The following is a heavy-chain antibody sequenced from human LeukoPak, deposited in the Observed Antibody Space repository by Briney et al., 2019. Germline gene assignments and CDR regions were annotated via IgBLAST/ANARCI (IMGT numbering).Heavy chain of an antibody. V-gene: IGHV3-66*01. CDR1: GITVSRNY. Sequence: PGGSLRLSCAAWGITVSRNYMSWVRQPPGKGVEGVSVIYMGGGTYYTDSVKGRFTISRDNSKNTLYLQMNSLRAEDTAVYYCASGPWDFDFWGQGTQVTVSS. CDR2: IYMGGGT. D-gene: IGHD3-16*01. CDR3: ASGPWDFDF. J-gene: IGHJ4*02.